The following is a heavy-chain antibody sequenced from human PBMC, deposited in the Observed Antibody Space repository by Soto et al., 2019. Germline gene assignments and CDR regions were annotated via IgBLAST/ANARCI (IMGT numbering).Heavy chain of an antibody. J-gene: IGHJ5*02. CDR2: IYYSGST. Sequence: QVQLQESGPGLVKPSQTLSLTCTVSGGSSSSGGYYWSWIRQHPGKGLEWIGYIYYSGSTFYNPSSPCRVTISIATSKNPSSLRVSSVPAADTAGYYCARSIAPWGQGTLVTVSS. CDR3: ARSIAP. V-gene: IGHV4-31*03. D-gene: IGHD2-21*01. CDR1: GGSSSSGGYY.